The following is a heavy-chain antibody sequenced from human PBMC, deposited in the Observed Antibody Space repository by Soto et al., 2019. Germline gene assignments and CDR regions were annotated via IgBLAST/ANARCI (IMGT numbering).Heavy chain of an antibody. CDR2: ISSSSSYI. CDR1: GFTFSSYS. Sequence: GGSLRLSCAAAGFTFSSYSMNWVRQAPGKGLEWVSSISSSSSYIYYADSVKGRFTISRDNAKNSLYLQMNSLRAEDTAVYYCARARSAGAYYGMDVWGQGTTVTVSS. J-gene: IGHJ6*02. CDR3: ARARSAGAYYGMDV. V-gene: IGHV3-21*01. D-gene: IGHD1-26*01.